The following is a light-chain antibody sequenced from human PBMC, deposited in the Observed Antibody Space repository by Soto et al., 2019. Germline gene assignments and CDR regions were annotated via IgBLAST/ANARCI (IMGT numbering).Light chain of an antibody. V-gene: IGLV2-11*01. J-gene: IGLJ1*01. CDR2: DVS. CDR1: SSDVGGYNY. CDR3: CSYAGSYV. Sequence: QSALTQPRSVSGSPGQSVTISCTGTSSDVGGYNYVSWYQQHPGKAPKLMIYDVSKRPSGVPDRFSVSKSGNTASLTISGLQAEDEADYYCCSYAGSYVFGTGTKLTVL.